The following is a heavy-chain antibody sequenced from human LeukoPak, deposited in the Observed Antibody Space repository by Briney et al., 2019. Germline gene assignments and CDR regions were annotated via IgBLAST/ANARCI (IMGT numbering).Heavy chain of an antibody. J-gene: IGHJ4*02. CDR3: GRVSESLVNGGVSWSFDN. Sequence: AGGSLRLSCAASGFTFSSYWMSWVRQAPGKGLEWVANIKQGGSEKYYVDSVKGRFTISRDNAKNSLYLQMNSLRAEDTAVYYCGRVSESLVNGGVSWSFDNWGQGTLVTVSS. V-gene: IGHV3-7*03. CDR2: IKQGGSEK. D-gene: IGHD2-15*01. CDR1: GFTFSSYW.